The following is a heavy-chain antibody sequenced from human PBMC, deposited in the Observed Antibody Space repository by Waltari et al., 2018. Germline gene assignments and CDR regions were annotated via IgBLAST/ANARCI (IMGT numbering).Heavy chain of an antibody. J-gene: IGHJ6*03. CDR3: ARDAPYYYYYMDV. CDR2: ISSSSSYI. CDR1: GFTFSSYS. V-gene: IGHV3-21*01. Sequence: EVQLVESGGGLVKPGGSLRLSCAASGFTFSSYSMNWVRQAPGKGLDWVSSISSSSSYIYYADSVKGRFTISRDNAKNSLYLQMNSLRAEDTAVYYCARDAPYYYYYMDVWGKGTTVTVSS.